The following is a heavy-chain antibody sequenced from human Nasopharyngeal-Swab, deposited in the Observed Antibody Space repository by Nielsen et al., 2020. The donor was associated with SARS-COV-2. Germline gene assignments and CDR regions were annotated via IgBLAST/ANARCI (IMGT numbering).Heavy chain of an antibody. CDR1: GYTLTELS. D-gene: IGHD2-2*01. CDR3: ATENGGVGGSSTSLLPYYYYYGMDV. CDR2: FDPEDGET. Sequence: ASVKVSCKVSGYTLTELSMHWVRQAPGKGLEWMGGFDPEDGETIYEQKFQGRVTMTADTSTDTAYMELSSLKSEDTAVYYCATENGGVGGSSTSLLPYYYYYGMDVWGQGTTVTVSS. J-gene: IGHJ6*02. V-gene: IGHV1-24*01.